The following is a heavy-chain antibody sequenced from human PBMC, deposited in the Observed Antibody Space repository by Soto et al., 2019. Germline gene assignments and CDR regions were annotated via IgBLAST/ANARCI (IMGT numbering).Heavy chain of an antibody. J-gene: IGHJ5*02. CDR3: ARSAASFGGASYLGA. Sequence: SETLSLTCAVSGGSISSSNWWSWVRQPPGKGLEWIGEIYHSGSTNYNPSLKSRLTSAADRSTSQVSLRLTSVTAADAAVYFCARSAASFGGASYLGAWGQGTLVTVSS. D-gene: IGHD1-26*01. V-gene: IGHV4-4*02. CDR1: GGSISSSNW. CDR2: IYHSGST.